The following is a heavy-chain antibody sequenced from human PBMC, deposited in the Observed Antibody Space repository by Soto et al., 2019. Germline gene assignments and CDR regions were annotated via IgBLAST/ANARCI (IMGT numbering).Heavy chain of an antibody. J-gene: IGHJ6*02. CDR1: GYTFTGYY. V-gene: IGHV1-2*04. Sequence: ASVKVSCKASGYTFTGYYMHWVRQAPGQGLEWMGWINPNSGGTNYAQKFQGWVTMTRDTSISTAYMELSRLRSDDTAVYYCARDLGSLAAAGNYYYYGMDVWGQGTTVTVSS. CDR3: ARDLGSLAAAGNYYYYGMDV. CDR2: INPNSGGT. D-gene: IGHD6-25*01.